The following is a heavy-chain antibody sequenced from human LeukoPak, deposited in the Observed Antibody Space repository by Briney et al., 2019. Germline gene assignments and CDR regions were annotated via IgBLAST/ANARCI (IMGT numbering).Heavy chain of an antibody. D-gene: IGHD4-17*01. V-gene: IGHV3-33*01. CDR2: IWYDGSNK. Sequence: GRSLILSCAASGFTFCSYGMHWVRQAPGKGLEWVAVIWYDGSNKYYADSVKGRFTISRDNSKNTLYLQMNSLRAEDTAVYYCARAVQGDDDYDAFDIWGQGTMVTVSS. CDR1: GFTFCSYG. J-gene: IGHJ3*02. CDR3: ARAVQGDDDYDAFDI.